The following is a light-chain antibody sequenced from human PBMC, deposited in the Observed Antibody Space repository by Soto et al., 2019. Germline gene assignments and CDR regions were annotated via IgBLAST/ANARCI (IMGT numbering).Light chain of an antibody. CDR3: QQYEIFPIT. CDR2: DAS. V-gene: IGKV1-33*01. Sequence: DIQMPQSPSSLSASVGDRFTITCEASHDIRKYLNWYQQKTGKAPKILIYDASNMETGVPQRLTGSGSGTDFNFTISSLQPEDIATYYCQQYEIFPITFGQGTRLEIK. CDR1: HDIRKY. J-gene: IGKJ5*01.